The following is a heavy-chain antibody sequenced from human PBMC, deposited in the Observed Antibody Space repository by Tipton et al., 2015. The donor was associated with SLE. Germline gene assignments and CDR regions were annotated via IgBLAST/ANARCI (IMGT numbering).Heavy chain of an antibody. CDR1: GGSISSYY. V-gene: IGHV4-4*07. Sequence: TLSLTCTVSGGSISSYYWSWIRPPAGEGLACIGRIYTSGSTNYNPSLTSRATMSVDTSKKPFSLKLSSVTAAATAVYYCARGTAVAGGFGCWGQGTLVTVSS. CDR2: IYTSGST. CDR3: ARGTAVAGGFGC. D-gene: IGHD6-19*01. J-gene: IGHJ4*02.